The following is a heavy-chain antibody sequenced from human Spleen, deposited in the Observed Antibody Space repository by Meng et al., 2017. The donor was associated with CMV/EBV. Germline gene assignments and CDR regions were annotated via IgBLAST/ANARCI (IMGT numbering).Heavy chain of an antibody. CDR2: IYYSGNT. V-gene: IGHV4-59*01. J-gene: IGHJ1*01. D-gene: IGHD2-21*01. Sequence: ESLKISCTVSGVSISGYYWTWIRQPPGKGLEWFGYIYYSGNTNYNPSLQSRVTMSVDTATNQFSLKLSSLTAADTAVYYCSRDYCGGDCYSLGYWGQRIPVTVSS. CDR3: SRDYCGGDCYSLGY. CDR1: GVSISGYY.